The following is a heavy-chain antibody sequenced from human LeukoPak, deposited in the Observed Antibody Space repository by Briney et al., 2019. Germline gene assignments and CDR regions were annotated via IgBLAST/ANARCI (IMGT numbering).Heavy chain of an antibody. D-gene: IGHD1-7*01. Sequence: ASQTLSLTCTVSGGSISSGGYYWAWIRQPPGKGRGWIENIFYRGSTYNTPSLKSRVTISVDTSKNQFSLRLSSVTAPDTAVYYCARRVRNYVRSGDWFDPWGQGTLVTVSS. CDR3: ARRVRNYVRSGDWFDP. CDR2: IFYRGST. CDR1: GGSISSGGYY. V-gene: IGHV4-39*01. J-gene: IGHJ5*02.